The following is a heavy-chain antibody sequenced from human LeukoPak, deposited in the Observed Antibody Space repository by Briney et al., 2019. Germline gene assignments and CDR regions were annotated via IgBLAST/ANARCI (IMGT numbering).Heavy chain of an antibody. V-gene: IGHV4-59*01. D-gene: IGHD3-22*01. Sequence: SETLSLTCTVSGGSISSYYWSWIRQPRGKGLEWIGYIYYSGSTIYNPSLKSRVTISVDTSKNQFSLKLSSVTAADTAVYYCARGKYYYDSSGYLYYFDYWGQGTLVTVSS. CDR3: ARGKYYYDSSGYLYYFDY. J-gene: IGHJ4*02. CDR2: IYYSGST. CDR1: GGSISSYY.